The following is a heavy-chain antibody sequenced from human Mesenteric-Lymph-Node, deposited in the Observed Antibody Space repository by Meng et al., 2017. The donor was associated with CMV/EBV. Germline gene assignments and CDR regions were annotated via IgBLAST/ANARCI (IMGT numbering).Heavy chain of an antibody. Sequence: FPSYGISWVRQAPGQGLEWMGWISAYNGNTNYAQKLQGRVTMTTDTSTSTAYMELRSLRSDDTAVYYCARVVPAATVLYYYYYGMDVWGQGTTVTVSS. CDR2: ISAYNGNT. CDR1: FPSYG. D-gene: IGHD2-2*01. V-gene: IGHV1-18*01. CDR3: ARVVPAATVLYYYYYGMDV. J-gene: IGHJ6*02.